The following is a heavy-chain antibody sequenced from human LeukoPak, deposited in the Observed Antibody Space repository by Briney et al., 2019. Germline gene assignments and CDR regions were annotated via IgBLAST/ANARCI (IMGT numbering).Heavy chain of an antibody. CDR3: ARRSRDTANDY. Sequence: ASVTVSCKASGYTFTIYGISWVRQAPGQGVERMGWISAYNGNTNYAQKLQGRVTMTTDTSTSTAYMELRSLRSDDTAVYYCARRSRDTANDYWGQGTLVTVSS. J-gene: IGHJ4*02. V-gene: IGHV1-18*01. CDR2: ISAYNGNT. D-gene: IGHD5-18*01. CDR1: GYTFTIYG.